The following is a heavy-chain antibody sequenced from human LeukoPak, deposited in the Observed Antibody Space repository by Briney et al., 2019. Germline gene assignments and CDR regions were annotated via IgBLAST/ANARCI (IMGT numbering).Heavy chain of an antibody. Sequence: GGSLRLSCAASGFSFSTNGMSWVRQAPGKGLEWVSAISGSGTTYYADSVKGRFTISRDNSKNTLYLQMSSLRAEDTAVYYCAKARYCSGGSCYADYWGQGTLVIVSS. J-gene: IGHJ4*02. CDR3: AKARYCSGGSCYADY. CDR2: ISGSGTT. CDR1: GFSFSTNG. V-gene: IGHV3-23*01. D-gene: IGHD2-15*01.